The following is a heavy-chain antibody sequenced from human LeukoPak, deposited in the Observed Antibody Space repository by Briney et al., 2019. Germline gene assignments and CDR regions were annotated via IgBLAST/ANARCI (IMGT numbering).Heavy chain of an antibody. V-gene: IGHV4-59*01. CDR2: IYYSGGT. CDR3: ARNYGDC. Sequence: SETLSLTCPVSGGSISSYYWSWIRQPPGKGLEWIGYIYYSGGTNYNPPLKSRVTISVDTSKNQFSLKLSSVTAADTAVYYCARNYGDCWGQGTLVTVSS. CDR1: GGSISSYY. J-gene: IGHJ4*02.